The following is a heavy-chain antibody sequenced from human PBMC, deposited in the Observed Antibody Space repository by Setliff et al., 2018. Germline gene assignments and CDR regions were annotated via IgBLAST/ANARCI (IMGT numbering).Heavy chain of an antibody. J-gene: IGHJ6*03. CDR2: IYTSGAT. V-gene: IGHV4-61*02. Sequence: SETLSLTCTVSGASLSSGSNYWGWFRQAAGKGLEWIGRIYTSGATNYSPSLKSRVTISADTSKNHFSLKLSSVTAADTAVYYCARESYYYYMDVWGKGTTVTVSS. CDR1: GASLSSGSNY. CDR3: ARESYYYYMDV.